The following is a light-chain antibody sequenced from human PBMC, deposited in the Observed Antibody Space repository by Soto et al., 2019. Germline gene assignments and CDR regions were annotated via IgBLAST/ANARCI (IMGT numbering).Light chain of an antibody. CDR1: QSLGSN. V-gene: IGKV3-15*01. CDR2: AAS. Sequence: VMTQSPATLSVSPGDTATLSCRASQSLGSNLAWYQQKPGQAPRLLIFAASTRATGVPARFSGSGSATEFSLTISSLQSEDFAVYFCQQYNDWPLMFGQGTKVEI. CDR3: QQYNDWPLM. J-gene: IGKJ1*01.